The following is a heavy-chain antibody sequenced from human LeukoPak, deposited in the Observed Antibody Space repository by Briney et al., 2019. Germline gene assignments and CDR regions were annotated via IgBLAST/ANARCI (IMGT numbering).Heavy chain of an antibody. J-gene: IGHJ5*02. D-gene: IGHD6-19*01. V-gene: IGHV3-23*01. CDR1: GFTFSSYG. CDR2: ISGSGGST. CDR3: ARDSRIAVAGNDPNGWFDP. Sequence: QPGGSLRLSCAASGFTFSSYGMSWVRQAPGKGLEWVSAISGSGGSTYYADSVKGRFTISRDNSKNTLYLQMNSLRAEDTAVYYCARDSRIAVAGNDPNGWFDPWGQGTLVTVSS.